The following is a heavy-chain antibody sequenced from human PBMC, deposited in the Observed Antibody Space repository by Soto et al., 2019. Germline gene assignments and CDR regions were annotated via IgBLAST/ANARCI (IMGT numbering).Heavy chain of an antibody. J-gene: IGHJ5*02. CDR1: GFTFSSYG. CDR2: IWYDGSNK. Sequence: QVQLVESGGGVVQPGRSLRLSCAASGFTFSSYGMHWVRQAPGKGLEWVAVIWYDGSNKYYADSVKGRFTISRDNSKNTLDLQMNSLRAEDTAVYYCARDSYPVVVVAASWFDPWGQGTLVTVSS. CDR3: ARDSYPVVVVAASWFDP. D-gene: IGHD2-15*01. V-gene: IGHV3-33*01.